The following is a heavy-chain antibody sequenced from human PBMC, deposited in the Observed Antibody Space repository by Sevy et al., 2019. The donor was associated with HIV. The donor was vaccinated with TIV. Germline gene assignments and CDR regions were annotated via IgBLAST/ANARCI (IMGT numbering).Heavy chain of an antibody. J-gene: IGHJ3*02. CDR1: GFTFSSYG. CDR2: ISYDGSNK. CDR3: AKWSMGGARWLQLGAFDI. Sequence: GGSLRLSCAASGFTFSSYGMHWVRQAPGKGLEWVAVISYDGSNKYYGDSVKGRFTISRDNSKITLYLQMNSLRAEDTAVYYCAKWSMGGARWLQLGAFDIWGQGTMVTVSS. D-gene: IGHD5-12*01. V-gene: IGHV3-30*18.